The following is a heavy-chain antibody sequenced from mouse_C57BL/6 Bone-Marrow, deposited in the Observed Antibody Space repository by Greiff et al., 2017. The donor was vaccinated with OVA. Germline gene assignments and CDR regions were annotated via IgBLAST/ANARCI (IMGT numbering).Heavy chain of an antibody. J-gene: IGHJ2*01. CDR2: ISYDGSN. CDR3: ARESYGSSYGDY. V-gene: IGHV3-6*01. D-gene: IGHD1-1*01. Sequence: EVQLQESGPGLVKPSQSLSLTCSVTGYSITSGYYWNWIRQFPGNKLEWMGYISYDGSNNYNPSLKNRISITRDTSKNQVFLKLNSVTTEDTATYYCARESYGSSYGDYWGQGTTLTVAS. CDR1: GYSITSGYY.